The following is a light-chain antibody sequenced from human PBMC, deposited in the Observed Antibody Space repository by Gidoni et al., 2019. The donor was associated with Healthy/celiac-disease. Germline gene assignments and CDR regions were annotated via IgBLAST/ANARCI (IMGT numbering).Light chain of an antibody. CDR1: SLRSYY. CDR2: GKN. V-gene: IGLV3-19*01. Sequence: SSELTQDPAVSVALGPTVRITCQGDSLRSYYARWYQQKPGQAPVLVIYGKNNRPSGIPDRLSGSSSGNTASLTITGAQAEDEADYYCNSRDSSGNHPFGGGTKLTVL. J-gene: IGLJ3*02. CDR3: NSRDSSGNHP.